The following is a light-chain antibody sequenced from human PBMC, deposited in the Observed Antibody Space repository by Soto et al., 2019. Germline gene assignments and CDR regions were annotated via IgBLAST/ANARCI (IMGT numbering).Light chain of an antibody. CDR3: QSYDSSLSVV. CDR2: GNS. Sequence: QSVLTQPPSVSGAPGQRVTISCTGSSSNIGAGYDVPWYQQLPGTAPKLLMYGNSNRPSGVPDRFSGSKSGTSASLAITKLLAEDEADYYCQSYDSSLSVVFGGGTKVTVL. V-gene: IGLV1-40*01. CDR1: SSNIGAGYD. J-gene: IGLJ3*02.